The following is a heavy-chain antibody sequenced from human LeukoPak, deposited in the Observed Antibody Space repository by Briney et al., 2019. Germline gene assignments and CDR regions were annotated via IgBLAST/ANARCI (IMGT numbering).Heavy chain of an antibody. V-gene: IGHV3-48*03. CDR3: ARDDHRYFYYMDV. D-gene: IGHD1-14*01. CDR1: GFSFSDYE. CDR2: ISSSAGTI. Sequence: PGGSLRLSCAASGFSFSDYEMNWVRQAPGKGLEWVSYISSSAGTIFYADSLKGRFTISRDNAKNSLYLQMNSLRAEDTAVYYCARDDHRYFYYMDVWGKGTTVTVSS. J-gene: IGHJ6*03.